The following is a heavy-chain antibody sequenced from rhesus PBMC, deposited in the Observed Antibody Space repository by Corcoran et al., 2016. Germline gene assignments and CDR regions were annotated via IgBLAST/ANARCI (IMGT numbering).Heavy chain of an antibody. J-gene: IGHJ4*01. Sequence: QLQLQESGPGLVKPSETLSLTCAVSGGSISGYSWSWIRQPPGKGLELIGNIDGNIAGTNYNPSLKSRVTLSVDTSKNQLSLKLSSVTAADTAVYYCARTGSWNAPNYWGQGVLVTVSS. CDR1: GGSISGYS. CDR2: IDGNIAGT. V-gene: IGHV4-81*01. CDR3: ARTGSWNAPNY. D-gene: IGHD6-25*01.